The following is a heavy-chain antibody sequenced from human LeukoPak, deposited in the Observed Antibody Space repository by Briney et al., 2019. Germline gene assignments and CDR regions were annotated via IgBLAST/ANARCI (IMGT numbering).Heavy chain of an antibody. V-gene: IGHV4-39*01. Sequence: SETLSVTCTVSVGSMSSSSYYSGWIRQPPGKRLECLGCIYYSGRPYYNPSFKGRIPISVATSKKQFSLKLRSLTAADTAVFYWSRNDGGSSGNYYWFYPCGEGTLVTVSS. CDR1: VGSMSSSSYY. J-gene: IGHJ5*02. CDR2: IYYSGRP. D-gene: IGHD3-22*01. CDR3: SRNDGGSSGNYYWFYP.